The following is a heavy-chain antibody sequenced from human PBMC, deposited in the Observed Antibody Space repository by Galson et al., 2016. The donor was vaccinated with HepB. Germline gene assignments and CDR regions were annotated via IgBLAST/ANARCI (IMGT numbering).Heavy chain of an antibody. CDR2: FNPEDAGS. CDR1: RNIRSDMI. Sequence: SVKVSCKVSRNIRSDMIIHWVRQAPERGLEWLGGFNPEDAGSIYAQRFQGRFTITEDTSTNTAYMELSRRRREDTAVYYCATDTGRLYFGDHRGGGAYWGQGTLVAVSS. J-gene: IGHJ4*02. V-gene: IGHV1-24*01. CDR3: ATDTGRLYFGDHRGGGAY. D-gene: IGHD2/OR15-2a*01.